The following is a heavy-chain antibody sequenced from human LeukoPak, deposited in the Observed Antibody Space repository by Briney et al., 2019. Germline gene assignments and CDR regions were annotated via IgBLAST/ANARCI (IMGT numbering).Heavy chain of an antibody. CDR3: ARGIYGDYGLGY. CDR2: VYSDGR. Sequence: PSETLSLTCTVSGGSISSYYWSWIRQPAGKGLEWIGRVYSDGRNYNPSLESRVTMSVDMPKNYSSLKLNSVTAADTAVYYCARGIYGDYGLGYWGQGIQVTVSS. CDR1: GGSISSYY. D-gene: IGHD4-17*01. V-gene: IGHV4-4*07. J-gene: IGHJ4*02.